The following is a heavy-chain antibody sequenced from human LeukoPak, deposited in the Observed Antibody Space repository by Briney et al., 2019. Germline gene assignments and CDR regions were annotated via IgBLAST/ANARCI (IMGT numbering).Heavy chain of an antibody. D-gene: IGHD2-21*01. J-gene: IGHJ4*02. CDR1: GFTFSSYA. CDR3: ITPLPYSAQ. V-gene: IGHV3-15*01. CDR2: IKPKTDGETT. Sequence: EAGGSLRLSCAASGFTFSSYAMSWVRQAPGKGLEWVGRIKPKTDGETTEYAAPVKDRFSISRDDSKSMMYLQMNSLKTEDTAVYYCITPLPYSAQGGQGTLVTVSS.